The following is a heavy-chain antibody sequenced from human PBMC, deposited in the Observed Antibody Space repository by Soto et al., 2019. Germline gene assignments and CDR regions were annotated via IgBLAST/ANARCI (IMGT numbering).Heavy chain of an antibody. J-gene: IGHJ5*02. V-gene: IGHV1-18*01. CDR3: ARGHRITFGGVIGSSALDP. CDR1: GYTFTSYG. Sequence: QVQLVQSGAEVKKPGASVKVSCKASGYTFTSYGISWVRQAPGQGLEWMGWISAYNGNTNYAHKLQGRVTMTTETSTSTAYMERRSLRSDDTAVYYCARGHRITFGGVIGSSALDPWGQGTLVNVSS. D-gene: IGHD3-16*02. CDR2: ISAYNGNT.